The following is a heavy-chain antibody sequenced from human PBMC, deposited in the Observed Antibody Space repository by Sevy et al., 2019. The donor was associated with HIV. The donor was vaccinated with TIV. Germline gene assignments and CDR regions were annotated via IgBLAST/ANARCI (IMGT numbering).Heavy chain of an antibody. J-gene: IGHJ4*02. CDR1: EITISNYA. V-gene: IGHV3-23*01. Sequence: GGSLRLSCAASEITISNYAMYWVRQAPGKELEWVSGISASGGSTYYADSVKGRFTIFRDTSKNTLYLQMNSLRAEDTAIYYCAGTMGYFDYWGQGTLVTVSS. CDR3: AGTMGYFDY. D-gene: IGHD3-3*01. CDR2: ISASGGST.